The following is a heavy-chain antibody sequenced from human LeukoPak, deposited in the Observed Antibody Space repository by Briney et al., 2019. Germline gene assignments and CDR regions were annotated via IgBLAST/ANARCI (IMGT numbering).Heavy chain of an antibody. D-gene: IGHD3-22*01. CDR3: ARDSSGCYYFDY. J-gene: IGHJ4*02. V-gene: IGHV4-31*03. CDR1: GGSISSGGYY. CDR2: IYYSGST. Sequence: PSQTLSLTCTVSGGSISSGGYYWSWIRQHPGKGLEWIGYIYYSGSTYYNPSLKSRVTISVDTSKNQFSLKLSSVTAADTAVYYCARDSSGCYYFDYWGQGTLVTVSS.